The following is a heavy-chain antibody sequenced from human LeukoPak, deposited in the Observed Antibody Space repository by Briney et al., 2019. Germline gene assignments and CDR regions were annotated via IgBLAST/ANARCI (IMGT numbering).Heavy chain of an antibody. Sequence: PSETLSLTCAVYGGSFSGYYWSWIRQPPGKGLEWIGEINHSGSTNYNPSLKSRVTISVDTSKNQFSLKLSSVTAADTAVYYCARGGRDIVVVVAATASPSDYWGQGTLVTVSS. CDR1: GGSFSGYY. D-gene: IGHD2-15*01. J-gene: IGHJ4*02. CDR3: ARGGRDIVVVVAATASPSDY. CDR2: INHSGST. V-gene: IGHV4-34*01.